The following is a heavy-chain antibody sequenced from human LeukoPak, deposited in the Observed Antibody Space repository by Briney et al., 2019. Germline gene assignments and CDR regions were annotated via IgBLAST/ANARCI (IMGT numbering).Heavy chain of an antibody. Sequence: GGSLRLSGAASGFTVSSNYMSWVRQAPGKGLEWVSVIFSGGNTYYADSVKGRFTISRDNSKNTLYLQMNSLRAEDTAVYYCAREPYGSGTHYFDYWGQGTLVTVSS. D-gene: IGHD3-10*01. V-gene: IGHV3-66*01. CDR2: IFSGGNT. J-gene: IGHJ4*02. CDR3: AREPYGSGTHYFDY. CDR1: GFTVSSNY.